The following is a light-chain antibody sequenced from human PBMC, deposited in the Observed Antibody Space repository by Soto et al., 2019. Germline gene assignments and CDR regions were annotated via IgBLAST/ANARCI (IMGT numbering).Light chain of an antibody. Sequence: DIQMTQSPSPLSASVGDRVTITCRASQTIRNYLNWYQQKPGEAPKLLIYAASRLQSGVPSRFSGKGSGTDFTLTINTLQPENIAKYYCQTSYSTPRFGGGTKVDIK. J-gene: IGKJ4*01. CDR2: AAS. CDR3: QTSYSTPR. V-gene: IGKV1-39*01. CDR1: QTIRNY.